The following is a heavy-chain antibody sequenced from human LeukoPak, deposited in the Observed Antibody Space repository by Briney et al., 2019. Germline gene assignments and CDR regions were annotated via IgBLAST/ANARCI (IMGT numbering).Heavy chain of an antibody. J-gene: IGHJ4*02. D-gene: IGHD6-19*01. CDR2: ITWNGGST. V-gene: IGHV3-20*04. Sequence: GGSLRLSCGASGFTFSSYAMSWVRQAPGKGLEWVSGITWNGGSTGYADSVKGRFTISRDNAKNSLYLQMNSLRAEDTALYYCARDPGDIVVAGTFDYWGQGTLVTVSS. CDR1: GFTFSSYA. CDR3: ARDPGDIVVAGTFDY.